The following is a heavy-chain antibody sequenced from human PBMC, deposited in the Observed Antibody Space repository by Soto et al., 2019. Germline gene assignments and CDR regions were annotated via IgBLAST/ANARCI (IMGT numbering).Heavy chain of an antibody. Sequence: SESLSRTCTVSGSCISSGGYYRRWIPQSPKKGLEWIGYIYYSGSTYYNPSLKSRVAMSVDTSKYQFSLKLSSVTAADTAIYYWAREARLAAAGRFDYWGQAPLGIVSS. CDR2: IYYSGST. D-gene: IGHD6-13*01. J-gene: IGHJ4*02. V-gene: IGHV4-31*03. CDR1: GSCISSGGYY. CDR3: AREARLAAAGRFDY.